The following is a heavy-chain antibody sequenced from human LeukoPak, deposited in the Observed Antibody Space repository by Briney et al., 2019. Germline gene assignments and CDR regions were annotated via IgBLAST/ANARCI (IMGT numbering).Heavy chain of an antibody. CDR2: ITGSGGST. J-gene: IGHJ3*02. CDR3: AKPPEGSGYYYAITNDAFDI. V-gene: IGHV3-23*01. CDR1: GFTFSSYA. Sequence: GRSLRLSCAASGFTFSSYAMSWVRQAPGKGLEWVSAITGSGGSTYYADSVKGRFTISRDNSKNTLYLQMNNLRAEDTAVYYCAKPPEGSGYYYAITNDAFDIWGQGTMVTVSS. D-gene: IGHD3-22*01.